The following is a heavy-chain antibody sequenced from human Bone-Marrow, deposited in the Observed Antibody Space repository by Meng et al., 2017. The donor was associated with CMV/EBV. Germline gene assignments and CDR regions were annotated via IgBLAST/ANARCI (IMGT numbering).Heavy chain of an antibody. D-gene: IGHD3-16*01. CDR1: GFTFSSYS. V-gene: IGHV3-21*01. Sequence: GGSLRLSCAASGFTFSSYSMNWVRQAPGKGLEWVSSISSSSSYIYYADSVKGRFTISRDNAKNSLYLQMNSLRAEDAAVYYCARRREAVWGNYYYYYGMDVWGQGTTVTVSS. CDR3: ARRREAVWGNYYYYYGMDV. CDR2: ISSSSSYI. J-gene: IGHJ6*02.